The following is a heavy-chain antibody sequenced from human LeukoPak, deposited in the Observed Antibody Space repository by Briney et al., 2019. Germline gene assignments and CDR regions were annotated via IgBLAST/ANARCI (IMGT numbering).Heavy chain of an antibody. CDR1: GFTFSSYS. V-gene: IGHV3-21*01. D-gene: IGHD4-23*01. J-gene: IGHJ4*02. Sequence: GGSLRLSCAASGFTFSSYSMNWVRQAPGKGLEWVSSISSTSYIYYADSVKGRFTISRDNAKNSLYLQMNSLRAEDTAVYYCARVLYGGNNFDYWGQATRVTVSS. CDR3: ARVLYGGNNFDY. CDR2: ISSTSYI.